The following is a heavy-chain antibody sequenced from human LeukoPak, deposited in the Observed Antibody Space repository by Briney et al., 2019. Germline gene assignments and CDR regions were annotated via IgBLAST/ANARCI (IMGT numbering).Heavy chain of an antibody. CDR3: ATGSPIAAAGKTTKAMDV. CDR2: IIPIFGTA. V-gene: IGHV1-69*13. J-gene: IGHJ6*02. Sequence: ASVKVSCKASGGTFSSYAISWVRQAPGQGLEWMGGIIPIFGTANYAQKFQGRVTITADESTSTAYMELSNLRSEDTAVYYCATGSPIAAAGKTTKAMDVWGQGTTVTVSS. D-gene: IGHD6-13*01. CDR1: GGTFSSYA.